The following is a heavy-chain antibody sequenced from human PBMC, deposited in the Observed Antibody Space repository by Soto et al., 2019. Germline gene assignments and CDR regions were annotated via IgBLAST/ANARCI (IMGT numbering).Heavy chain of an antibody. CDR2: IYYRGDT. CDR3: ARHSKTTGDFDYYCGMDV. J-gene: IGHJ6*02. V-gene: IGHV4-59*08. D-gene: IGHD3-16*01. Sequence: QVQLQESGPGLVKPSETLSLTCTLSGGSISPYYWSWIRQPPGKGLEWIGNIYYRGDTNYNPSLKSRVXXXGXSPKKQCSRKLSPVPAAYPAVYYCARHSKTTGDFDYYCGMDVWGHGPMVTVSS. CDR1: GGSISPYY.